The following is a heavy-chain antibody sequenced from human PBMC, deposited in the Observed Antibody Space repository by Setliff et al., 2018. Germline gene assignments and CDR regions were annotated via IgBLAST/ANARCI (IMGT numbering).Heavy chain of an antibody. CDR3: AREQWLDPPGYYYMDV. CDR2: IYIGGSA. D-gene: IGHD6-19*01. Sequence: LSLTCTVSGGSISSYYWSWIRQPAGKGLEWIGHIYIGGSANYNPSLKSRVIMSIDTSKNQFSLKLNSVTAADMAVYYCAREQWLDPPGYYYMDVWAKGTTVTVSS. J-gene: IGHJ6*03. V-gene: IGHV4-4*07. CDR1: GGSISSYY.